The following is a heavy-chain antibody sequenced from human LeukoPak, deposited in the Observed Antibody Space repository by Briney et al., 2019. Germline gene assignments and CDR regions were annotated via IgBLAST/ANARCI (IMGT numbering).Heavy chain of an antibody. CDR1: GGSFSVYY. CDR3: AREQLVIGWFDP. D-gene: IGHD6-13*01. J-gene: IGHJ5*02. Sequence: SETLSLTCAVYGGSFSVYYWSWIRQPPGKGLEWIGEINHSGSTNYNPSLKSRVTISVDTSKNQFSLKLSSVTAADTAVYYCAREQLVIGWFDPWGQGTLVTVSS. CDR2: INHSGST. V-gene: IGHV4-34*01.